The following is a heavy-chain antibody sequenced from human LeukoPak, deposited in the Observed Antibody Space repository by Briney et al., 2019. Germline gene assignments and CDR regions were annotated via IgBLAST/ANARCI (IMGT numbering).Heavy chain of an antibody. CDR1: GYSFTSYW. Sequence: GESLKISCKGSGYSFTSYWIGWVRQMPGKGLEWMGIIYPGDSDTRYSPSFQGQVTISADKSITTAFLQWTSLKASDTAMYYCAKTRSTLRARNGFDLWGQGTMVTVSS. J-gene: IGHJ3*01. V-gene: IGHV5-51*01. CDR2: IYPGDSDT. CDR3: AKTRSTLRARNGFDL. D-gene: IGHD4-17*01.